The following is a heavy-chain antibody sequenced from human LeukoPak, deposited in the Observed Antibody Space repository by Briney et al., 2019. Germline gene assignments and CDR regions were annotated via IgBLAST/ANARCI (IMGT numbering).Heavy chain of an antibody. CDR2: INHNGGT. D-gene: IGHD6-13*01. CDR3: ARGRAAEY. J-gene: IGHJ4*02. V-gene: IGHV4-34*01. CDR1: GGSFSGYY. Sequence: TTSETLSLTCAAYGGSFSGYYWSWKRQPHRKGLEWIGEINHNGGTNYYPSLKSQVTISVDTPKNQFSLKLSSVTAGDTAVYYCARGRAAEYWGQGTLVTVSS.